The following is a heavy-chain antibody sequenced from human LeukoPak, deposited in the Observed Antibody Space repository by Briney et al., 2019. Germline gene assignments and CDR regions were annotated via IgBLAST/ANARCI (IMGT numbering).Heavy chain of an antibody. D-gene: IGHD2/OR15-2a*01. CDR1: GFTFSSYS. CDR2: TKPDGSQK. V-gene: IGHV3-7*01. CDR3: ARDREYTSFDF. J-gene: IGHJ4*02. Sequence: GGSLRLSCAASGFTFSSYSMNWLRQAPGKGLEWVASTKPDGSQKYYVDSVKGRFFVSRDNVKDSLYLQMDSLRADDTAVYYCARDREYTSFDFWGQGTQVAVSS.